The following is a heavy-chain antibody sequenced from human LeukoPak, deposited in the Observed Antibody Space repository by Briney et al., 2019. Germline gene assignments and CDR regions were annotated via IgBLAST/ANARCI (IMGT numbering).Heavy chain of an antibody. Sequence: SETLSLTCTVSGGSISSGSYYWSWIRQPAGKGLEWIGRISASGSTNYNPSLKSRVTISVDTPKNQFSLKLSSVTAADTAFYYCVRDSPDNYYDSRPSSGPFDYWGQGTLVTVSS. CDR1: GGSISSGSYY. J-gene: IGHJ4*02. V-gene: IGHV4-61*02. CDR3: VRDSPDNYYDSRPSSGPFDY. D-gene: IGHD3-22*01. CDR2: ISASGST.